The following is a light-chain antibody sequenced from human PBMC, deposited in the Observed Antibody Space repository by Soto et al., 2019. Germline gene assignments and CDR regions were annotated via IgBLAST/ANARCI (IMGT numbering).Light chain of an antibody. CDR1: QSVSSL. CDR2: DAS. CDR3: QQRSNWPLIT. Sequence: ETVLNKYPATLSLSPGARATLSCRARQSVSSLLPWYRQKPGQAPRLLIYDASNRATGIPARFSGSESGTDYTLTICGLEPEDFAFYYCQQRSNWPLITFGRGTQLEIK. J-gene: IGKJ5*01. V-gene: IGKV3-11*01.